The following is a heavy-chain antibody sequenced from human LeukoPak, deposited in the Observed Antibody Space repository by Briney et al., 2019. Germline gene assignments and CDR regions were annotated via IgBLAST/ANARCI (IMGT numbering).Heavy chain of an antibody. D-gene: IGHD1-1*01. CDR2: ISGSGGST. CDR3: AKGVANWNDGFIGY. CDR1: GFTFSSYA. J-gene: IGHJ4*02. V-gene: IGHV3-23*01. Sequence: GGSLRLSCAASGFTFSSYAMTWVRQAPGKGLEWVSAISGSGGSTYYADSVKGRFTISRDNSKNTLYLQMNSLRAEDTAVYYCAKGVANWNDGFIGYWGQGTLVTVSS.